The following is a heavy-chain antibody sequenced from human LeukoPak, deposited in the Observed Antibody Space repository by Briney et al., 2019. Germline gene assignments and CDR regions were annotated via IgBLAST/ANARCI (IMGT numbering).Heavy chain of an antibody. D-gene: IGHD6-13*01. V-gene: IGHV4-39*01. CDR1: GGSIGSSSYY. CDR2: IYYSGST. CDR3: ARQGVAAAGTSFDI. J-gene: IGHJ3*02. Sequence: SETLSLTCTVSGGSIGSSSYYWGWIRQPPGKGLEWIGSIYYSGSTYYNPSLKSRVTISVDTSKNQFSLKLSSVTAADTAVYYCARQGVAAAGTSFDIWGQGTMVTVSS.